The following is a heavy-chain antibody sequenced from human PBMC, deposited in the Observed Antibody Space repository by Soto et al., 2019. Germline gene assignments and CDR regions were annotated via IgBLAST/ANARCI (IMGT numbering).Heavy chain of an antibody. CDR2: IIPLFGTA. CDR1: GGTFSTYA. Sequence: QVQLVQSGAEVEKPGSSVKVSCKSSGGTFSTYAIHWVRQAPGQGLEWMGRIIPLFGTANYTQKLKGRVTIQSDESTSTAYMELSSLKSEDTAVYYCARGARLPWFASRADRSHTGLDVWGQGPTVTVSS. D-gene: IGHD3-10*01. CDR3: ARGARLPWFASRADRSHTGLDV. J-gene: IGHJ6*02. V-gene: IGHV1-69*19.